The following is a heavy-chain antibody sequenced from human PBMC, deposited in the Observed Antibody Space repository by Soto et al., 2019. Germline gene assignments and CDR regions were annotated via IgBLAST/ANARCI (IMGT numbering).Heavy chain of an antibody. CDR2: IYDSGST. J-gene: IGHJ4*02. V-gene: IGHV4-39*02. Sequence: SETLSLTCTVSGGSITSCSYNWGWVRPPPGMGLEWIGIIYDSGSTTYNQSLKSRITISVDTSKNHFSLQLTSVTAADTAVYFCARLQRTVATSAAYFDYWGQGTLVTVSS. CDR1: GGSITSCSYN. CDR3: ARLQRTVATSAAYFDY. D-gene: IGHD6-19*01.